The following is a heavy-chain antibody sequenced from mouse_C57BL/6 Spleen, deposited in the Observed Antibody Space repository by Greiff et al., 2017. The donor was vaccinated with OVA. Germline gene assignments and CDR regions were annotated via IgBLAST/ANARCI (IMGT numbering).Heavy chain of an antibody. D-gene: IGHD3-2*02. Sequence: QVQLKESGAELVKPGASVKLSCKASGYTFTEYTIHWVKQRSGQGLEWIGWFYPGSGSIKYNEKFKDKATLTADKSSSTVYMELSRLTSEDSAVYFCARHEEGSSGSYYAMDYWGQGTSVTVSS. CDR2: FYPGSGSI. J-gene: IGHJ4*01. CDR1: GYTFTEYT. CDR3: ARHEEGSSGSYYAMDY. V-gene: IGHV1-62-2*01.